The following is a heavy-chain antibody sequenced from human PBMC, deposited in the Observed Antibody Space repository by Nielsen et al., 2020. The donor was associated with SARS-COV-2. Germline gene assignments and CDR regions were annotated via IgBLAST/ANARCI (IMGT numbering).Heavy chain of an antibody. J-gene: IGHJ5*02. CDR2: ITVTSDTI. CDR3: ARDCGVSCHWFNP. CDR1: GFTFSAFT. V-gene: IGHV3-48*04. Sequence: GESLKISCTASGFTFSAFTMNWVRQAPGKGLEWLSYITVTSDTIYYADSVKGRFTISRDNAKNSVYLQLNSLRAEDTAVYYCARDCGVSCHWFNPWGQGTLVTVSS. D-gene: IGHD2-2*01.